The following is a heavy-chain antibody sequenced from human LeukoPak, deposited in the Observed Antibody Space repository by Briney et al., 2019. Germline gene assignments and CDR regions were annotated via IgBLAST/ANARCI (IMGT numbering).Heavy chain of an antibody. V-gene: IGHV1-2*02. Sequence: ASVKVSCKASGYTFTGYYMHWVRQAPGQGLEWVGWINPNSGGTNYAQKFQGRVTMTRDTSISTAYMELSRLRSDDTAVYYCARSVGDDLGYSSSWSWYYGMDVWGQGTTVTVSS. CDR1: GYTFTGYY. CDR2: INPNSGGT. J-gene: IGHJ6*02. CDR3: ARSVGDDLGYSSSWSWYYGMDV. D-gene: IGHD6-13*01.